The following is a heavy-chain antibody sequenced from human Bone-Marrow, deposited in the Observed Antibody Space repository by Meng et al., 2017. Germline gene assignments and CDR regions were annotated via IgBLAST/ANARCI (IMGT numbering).Heavy chain of an antibody. J-gene: IGHJ3*02. CDR2: INPNSAGT. D-gene: IGHD6-13*01. V-gene: IGHV1-2*02. Sequence: ASVKVSCKASGYTFTGYYMHWVRQAPGQGLEWMGWINPNSAGTNYAQKFQGRVTMTRDTSISTAYMELSRLRSDDTAVYYCARDMGAAAYGGDAFDIWGQGTMVTVSS. CDR3: ARDMGAAAYGGDAFDI. CDR1: GYTFTGYY.